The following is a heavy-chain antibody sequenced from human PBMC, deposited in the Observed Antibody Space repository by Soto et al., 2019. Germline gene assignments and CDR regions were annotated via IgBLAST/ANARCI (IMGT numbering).Heavy chain of an antibody. CDR2: VSYDGSIK. D-gene: IGHD6-19*01. CDR3: AKDGSHLAVAGTSPTSYFYGLAV. Sequence: QVQLVESGGGVVQPGRSLRLSCAASGFTFSVYGMHWVRQAPGKGLEWVALVSYDGSIKYYADSVKGRFTISRDNSNNTLYLQMNSLRVEDTAAYYCAKDGSHLAVAGTSPTSYFYGLAVWGQGTTVTVSS. J-gene: IGHJ6*02. CDR1: GFTFSVYG. V-gene: IGHV3-30*18.